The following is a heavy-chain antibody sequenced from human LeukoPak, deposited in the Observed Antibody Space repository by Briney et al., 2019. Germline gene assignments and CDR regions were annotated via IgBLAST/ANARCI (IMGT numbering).Heavy chain of an antibody. D-gene: IGHD5-12*01. J-gene: IGHJ5*02. V-gene: IGHV4-30-2*01. Sequence: SETLSLTCAVSGGSISSGGYSWSWIRQPPGKSLEWIGYIYHSGSTYYNPSLKSRVTISVDRSKNQFSLKLSSVTAADTAVYYCARGRIVATIRGWFDPWGQGTLVTVSS. CDR3: ARGRIVATIRGWFDP. CDR2: IYHSGST. CDR1: GGSISSGGYS.